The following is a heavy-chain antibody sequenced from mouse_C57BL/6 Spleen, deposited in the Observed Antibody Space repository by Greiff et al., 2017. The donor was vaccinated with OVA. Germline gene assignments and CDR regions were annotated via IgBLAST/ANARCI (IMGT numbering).Heavy chain of an antibody. V-gene: IGHV1-69*01. J-gene: IGHJ1*03. CDR1: GYTFTSYW. D-gene: IGHD1-1*01. CDR2: IDPSDSYT. Sequence: QVQLQQPGAELVMPGASVKLSCKASGYTFTSYWMHWVKQRPGQGLEWIGEIDPSDSYTNYNQKFKGKSTLTVDKSSSPAYMQLSSLTSEDSAVYYCARYTTVVATGYFDVWGTGTTVTVSS. CDR3: ARYTTVVATGYFDV.